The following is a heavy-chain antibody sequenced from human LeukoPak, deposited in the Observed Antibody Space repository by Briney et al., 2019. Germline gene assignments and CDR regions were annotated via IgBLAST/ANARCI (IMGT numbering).Heavy chain of an antibody. D-gene: IGHD3-3*01. CDR1: GFTFSSYA. CDR3: ANTIPRSILKGALDI. V-gene: IGHV3-23*01. Sequence: GGSLRLSCAASGFTFSSYAMSWVRQAPGKGLEWVSAIKGRFTISRDNSKNTLYLQMNSLRAEDTAVYYCANTIPRSILKGALDIWGQGTMVTVSS. CDR2: I. J-gene: IGHJ3*02.